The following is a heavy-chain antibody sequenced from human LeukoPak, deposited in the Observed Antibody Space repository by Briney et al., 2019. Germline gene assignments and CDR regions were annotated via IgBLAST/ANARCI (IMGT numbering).Heavy chain of an antibody. CDR1: GFTFSSYS. CDR2: ISSSSSTI. D-gene: IGHD4-17*01. Sequence: TGGSLRLSCAASGFTFSSYSMNWVRQAPGKGLEWVSYISSSSSTIYYADSVKGRFTISRDNAKNSLYLQMNSLRAEDTAVYYCATSPDYFETSPFDYWGQGTLVTVSS. J-gene: IGHJ4*02. CDR3: ATSPDYFETSPFDY. V-gene: IGHV3-48*01.